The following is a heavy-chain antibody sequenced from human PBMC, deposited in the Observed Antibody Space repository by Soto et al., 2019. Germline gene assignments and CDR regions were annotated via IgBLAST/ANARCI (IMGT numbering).Heavy chain of an antibody. CDR2: IIPMYGPA. D-gene: IGHD3-10*01. CDR1: GGTFSSYA. CDR3: ARVTSMVRGVIDNWFDP. V-gene: IGHV1-69*01. J-gene: IGHJ5*02. Sequence: QVPLVQSGAEVKKPRSSVTVSCKASGGTFSSYAIHWVRQAPGQGLEWMGGIIPMYGPAKYAQRCQGRVTITAEESTTTVYMELTSLTSQDTAVYYCARVTSMVRGVIDNWFDPWGHGTLVTVSS.